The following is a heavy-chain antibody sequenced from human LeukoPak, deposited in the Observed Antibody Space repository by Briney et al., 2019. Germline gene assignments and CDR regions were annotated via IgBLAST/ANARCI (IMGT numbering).Heavy chain of an antibody. CDR3: ATLAEQWLIVRRAYYYGMDV. Sequence: GGSLRLSCAASGFTFSSFAMHWVRQAPGKGLEYVSAISSNGGSTYYANSVKGRFTISRDNSKNTLYLQMGSLRAEDTAVYYCATLAEQWLIVRRAYYYGMDVWGQGTTVTVSS. D-gene: IGHD6-19*01. CDR1: GFTFSSFA. CDR2: ISSNGGST. J-gene: IGHJ6*02. V-gene: IGHV3-64*01.